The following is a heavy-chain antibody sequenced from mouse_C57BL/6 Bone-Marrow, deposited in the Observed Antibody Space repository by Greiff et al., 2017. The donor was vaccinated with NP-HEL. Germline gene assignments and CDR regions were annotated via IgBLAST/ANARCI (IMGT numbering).Heavy chain of an antibody. V-gene: IGHV1-81*01. J-gene: IGHJ3*01. CDR2: IYPRSGNT. CDR1: GYTFTSYG. CDR3: ARSPIYYDYVFAY. D-gene: IGHD2-4*01. Sequence: VQRVESGAELARPGASVKLSCKASGYTFTSYGISWVKQRTGQGLEWIGEIYPRSGNTYYNEKFKGKATLTADKSSSTAYMELRSLTSEYSAIYFCARSPIYYDYVFAYWGQGTLVTVSA.